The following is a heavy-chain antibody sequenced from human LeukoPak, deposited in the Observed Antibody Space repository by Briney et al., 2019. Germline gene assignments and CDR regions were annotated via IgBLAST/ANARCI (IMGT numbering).Heavy chain of an antibody. V-gene: IGHV3-74*01. CDR1: GFSFSGHW. CDR2: ISPTGSTT. Sequence: GGSLRLSCAASGFSFSGHWMHWARQLPGKGLVWVSRISPTGSTTSYADSVKGRFTVSRDNAKNTLYLQVNNLRAEDTAVYYCARDEGDYSSGWYFDYWGQGTLVTVSS. D-gene: IGHD6-19*01. J-gene: IGHJ4*02. CDR3: ARDEGDYSSGWYFDY.